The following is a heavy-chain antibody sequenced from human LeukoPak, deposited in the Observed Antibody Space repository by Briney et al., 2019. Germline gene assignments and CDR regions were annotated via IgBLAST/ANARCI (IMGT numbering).Heavy chain of an antibody. V-gene: IGHV3-74*01. CDR3: ARDSYDSNYYYGMDV. D-gene: IGHD5-12*01. CDR1: GFTFSRHW. J-gene: IGHJ6*02. CDR2: INTDGSST. Sequence: PGGSLRLSCAASGFTFSRHWMHWVRQAPGKGLVWVSRINTDGSSTSYADSVKGRFTNSRDNAKKTLYPQMNSLRAEDTAVYYCARDSYDSNYYYGMDVWGQGTTVTVSS.